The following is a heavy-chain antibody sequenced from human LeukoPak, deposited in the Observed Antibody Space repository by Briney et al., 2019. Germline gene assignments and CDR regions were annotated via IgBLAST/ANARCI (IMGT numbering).Heavy chain of an antibody. Sequence: GGSLRLSCAASGFTFSSYAMSWVRQAPGKGLEWVSSISNSGGRTFYTDSVKGRFTISRDNSKITLYLQMNSLRAEDTAVYYCAKSYDGYESKPDYWGQGTLVTVSS. J-gene: IGHJ4*02. CDR2: ISNSGGRT. V-gene: IGHV3-23*01. CDR1: GFTFSSYA. D-gene: IGHD5-12*01. CDR3: AKSYDGYESKPDY.